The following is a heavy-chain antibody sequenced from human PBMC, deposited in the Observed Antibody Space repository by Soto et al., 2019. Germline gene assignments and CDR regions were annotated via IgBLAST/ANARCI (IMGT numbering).Heavy chain of an antibody. CDR1: GFSLSTSGVG. D-gene: IGHD3-9*01. V-gene: IGHV2-5*02. J-gene: IGHJ4*02. CDR3: AREERDYDILTGYYEGFDY. Sequence: QITLKESGPTLVKPTQTLTLTCTFSGFSLSTSGVGVGWIRQPPGKALEWLALIYWDDDKRYSPSLKSRLTIPQDTXXNXVXXTMTNMDPVDTATYYCAREERDYDILTGYYEGFDYWGQGTLVTVSS. CDR2: IYWDDDK.